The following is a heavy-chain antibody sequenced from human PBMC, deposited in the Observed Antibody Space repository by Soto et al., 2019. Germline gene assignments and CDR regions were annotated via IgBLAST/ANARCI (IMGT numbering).Heavy chain of an antibody. CDR2: IYYSGSA. J-gene: IGHJ4*02. V-gene: IGHV4-39*01. D-gene: IGHD5-18*01. CDR3: VSGYPWVGFDY. Sequence: WETLSLTCPFSGGSISSSDYFWGWIRQPPGKGLEWIGNIYYSGSASYNPSLKSRVTISVDTSKNQVSLKLSSVTAADTAVYNCVSGYPWVGFDYWGQGTLVTVSS. CDR1: GGSISSSDYF.